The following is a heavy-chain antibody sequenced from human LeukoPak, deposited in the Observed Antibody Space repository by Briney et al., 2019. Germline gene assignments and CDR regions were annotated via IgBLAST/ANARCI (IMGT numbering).Heavy chain of an antibody. V-gene: IGHV3-74*01. Sequence: PGGSLRLSCAASGITFSSYWMHWVRQAPGKGLGWVSRITSDGSNTNYADSVKGRFTISRDNSKNTLYLQMNSLRAEDTAVYYCAELGITMIGGVWGKGTTVTISS. CDR1: GITFSSYW. J-gene: IGHJ6*04. CDR2: ITSDGSNT. CDR3: AELGITMIGGV. D-gene: IGHD3-10*02.